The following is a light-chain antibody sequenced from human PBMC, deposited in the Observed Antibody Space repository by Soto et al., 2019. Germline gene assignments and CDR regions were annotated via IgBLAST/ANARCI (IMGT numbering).Light chain of an antibody. J-gene: IGLJ2*01. CDR2: EVS. CDR1: SSDVGDYNY. CDR3: SSFVGSPVV. V-gene: IGLV2-8*01. Sequence: QSAPTQPPSASGSPGQSVTIPCTGTSSDVGDYNYVSWYQQHPGKVPKLLIYEVSKRPSGVPDRFSGSKSGNTASLTVSGLQAEDEADYYCSSFVGSPVVFGGGTNLTVL.